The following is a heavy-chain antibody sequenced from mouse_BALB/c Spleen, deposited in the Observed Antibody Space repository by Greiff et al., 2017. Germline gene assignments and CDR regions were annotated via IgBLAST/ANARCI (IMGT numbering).Heavy chain of an antibody. CDR3: ARLGYGNGAMDY. V-gene: IGHV5-6*01. D-gene: IGHD2-10*02. J-gene: IGHJ4*01. Sequence: EVLLVESGGDLVKPGGSLKLSCAASGFTFSSYGMSWVRQTPDTRLEWVATISSGGSCTYYPDSVKGRFTISRDNAKNTLYLQRSSLKSEDTAMFYCARLGYGNGAMDYWGQGTSVNVSS. CDR2: ISSGGSCT. CDR1: GFTFSSYG.